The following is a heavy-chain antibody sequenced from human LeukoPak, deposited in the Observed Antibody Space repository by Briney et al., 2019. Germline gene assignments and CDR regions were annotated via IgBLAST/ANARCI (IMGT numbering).Heavy chain of an antibody. V-gene: IGHV4-34*01. J-gene: IGHJ4*02. Sequence: SETLSLTCAVYGGSFSGYYWSWIRQPPGKGLEWIGNIYYSGSTYYNPSLKSRVSISVDTSKNQFSLKLTSVTAADTAVYYCARAPEYGLYYFDYWGQGTLVTVSS. D-gene: IGHD1-14*01. CDR3: ARAPEYGLYYFDY. CDR2: IYYSGST. CDR1: GGSFSGYY.